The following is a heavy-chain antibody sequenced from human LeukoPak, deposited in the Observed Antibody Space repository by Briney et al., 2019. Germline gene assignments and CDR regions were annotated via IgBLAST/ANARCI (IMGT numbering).Heavy chain of an antibody. CDR3: ARELLPNYDILTGYYRPYYYYGMDV. D-gene: IGHD3-9*01. Sequence: GGSLRLSCAASGFTFSSYSMNWVRQAPGKGLEWVSSISSSSSYIYYADSVKGRFTISRDNAKNSLYLQMNSLRAEDTAVYYCARELLPNYDILTGYYRPYYYYGMDVWGQGTTVTVS. J-gene: IGHJ6*02. CDR1: GFTFSSYS. V-gene: IGHV3-21*01. CDR2: ISSSSSYI.